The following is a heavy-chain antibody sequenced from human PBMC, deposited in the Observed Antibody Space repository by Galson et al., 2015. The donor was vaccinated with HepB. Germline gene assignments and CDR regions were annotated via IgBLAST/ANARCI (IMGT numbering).Heavy chain of an antibody. J-gene: IGHJ4*02. CDR1: GFTFSRYT. CDR2: ISQDGSIT. Sequence: SLRLSCATSGFTFSRYTMHWARQAPGRGMEWVAVISQDGSITHHADSVKGRFTISRDNSKNTLYLQMNSLRTEDTAVFYCARSEPRTWHNFDYWGQGALVTVSS. CDR3: ARSEPRTWHNFDY. V-gene: IGHV3-30*04. D-gene: IGHD1-14*01.